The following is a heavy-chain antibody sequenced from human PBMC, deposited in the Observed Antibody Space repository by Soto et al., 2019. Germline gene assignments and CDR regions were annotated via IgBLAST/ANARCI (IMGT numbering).Heavy chain of an antibody. CDR2: MNRNSGNT. V-gene: IGHV1-8*01. CDR1: GYTFTSYD. J-gene: IGHJ3*02. CDR3: ARGVRNYYDSSGYQSTDADAFDI. D-gene: IGHD3-22*01. Sequence: QVQLVQSGAEVKKPGASVKVSCKASGYTFTSYDINWVRQATGQGLEWMGWMNRNSGNTGYAQKFQGRVTMTRNTSISTAYMELSSLRSEDTAVYYCARGVRNYYDSSGYQSTDADAFDIWGQGTMVTVSS.